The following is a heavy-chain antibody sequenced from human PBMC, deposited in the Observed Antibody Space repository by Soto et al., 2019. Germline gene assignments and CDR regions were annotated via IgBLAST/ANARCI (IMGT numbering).Heavy chain of an antibody. J-gene: IGHJ6*02. CDR1: GFTFSSYA. CDR2: ISGSGGST. CDR3: AIFYGSGSPSYYYGMDV. D-gene: IGHD3-10*01. Sequence: PGGSLILSCAASGFTFSSYAMSWVSQAPGKGLEWVSAISGSGGSTYYADSVKGRFTISRDNSKNTLYLQMNSLRAEDTAVYYCAIFYGSGSPSYYYGMDVWGQGTTVTVSS. V-gene: IGHV3-23*01.